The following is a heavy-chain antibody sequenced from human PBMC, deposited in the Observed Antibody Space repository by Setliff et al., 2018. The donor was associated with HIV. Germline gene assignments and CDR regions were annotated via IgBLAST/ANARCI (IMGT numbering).Heavy chain of an antibody. J-gene: IGHJ5*02. D-gene: IGHD6-13*01. CDR3: ARRIIAAAGTWFDP. CDR2: IYHSGST. V-gene: IGHV4-38-2*01. CDR1: GYSISSGYY. Sequence: SETLSLTCAVSGYSISSGYYWGWIRQPPGKGLEWIGSIYHSGSTYYNPSLKSRVTISVDTSKNKFSLKLSSVTAADTAVYYCARRIIAAAGTWFDPWGQGTLVTVSS.